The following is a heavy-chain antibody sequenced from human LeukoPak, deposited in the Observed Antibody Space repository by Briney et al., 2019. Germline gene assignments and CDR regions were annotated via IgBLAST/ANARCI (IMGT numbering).Heavy chain of an antibody. CDR3: ARADIVATAAGRGNWFDP. CDR1: GDSVSSNSAA. D-gene: IGHD5-12*01. CDR2: TYYRSKWYN. V-gene: IGHV6-1*01. Sequence: SQTLSLTCAISGDSVSSNSAAWNWIRQSPSRGLEWLGRTYYRSKWYNDYAVSVKSRITINPDTSKNQFSLQLNSVTPEDTAVYYCARADIVATAAGRGNWFDPWGQGTLVTVSS. J-gene: IGHJ5*02.